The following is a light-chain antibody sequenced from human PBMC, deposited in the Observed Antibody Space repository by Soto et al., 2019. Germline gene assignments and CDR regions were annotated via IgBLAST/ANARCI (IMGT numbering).Light chain of an antibody. Sequence: TQPASVSWSLGQSITISCIGTSDNIVSYNLVSWYQHKPGKAPKIIIFEGSKRPSGVSNRFSGSRSGNTASLTISGLQDEDEADYYCCAFAGTGXQYVVGTGTKVXV. CDR3: CAFAGTGXQYV. J-gene: IGLJ1*01. CDR2: EGS. V-gene: IGLV2-23*01. CDR1: SDNIVSYNL.